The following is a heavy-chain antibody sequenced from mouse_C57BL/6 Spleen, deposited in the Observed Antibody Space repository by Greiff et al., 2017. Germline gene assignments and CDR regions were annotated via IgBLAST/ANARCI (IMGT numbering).Heavy chain of an antibody. CDR3: ERSGYGSSYDAMDY. CDR2: ISSGSSTI. J-gene: IGHJ4*01. CDR1: GFTFSDYG. D-gene: IGHD1-1*01. V-gene: IGHV5-17*01. Sequence: DVKLVESGGGLVKPGGSLKLSCAASGFTFSDYGMHWVRQAPEKGLEWVAYISSGSSTIYYADTVKGRFTISRDNAKNTLFLQMTSLRSEETAMYYGERSGYGSSYDAMDYWGQGTSVTVSS.